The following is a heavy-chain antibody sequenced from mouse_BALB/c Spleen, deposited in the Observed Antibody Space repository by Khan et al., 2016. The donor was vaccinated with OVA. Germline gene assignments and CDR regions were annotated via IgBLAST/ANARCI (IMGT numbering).Heavy chain of an antibody. CDR3: ARGACGY. J-gene: IGHJ3*02. CDR1: GYSFTSYY. CDR2: IDPFTGGT. Sequence: VQLQQPGPELMKPGASVNISCKASGYSFTSYYIHWVKQSHGKSLEWIGYIDPFTGGTDYTQKFKGKATWTVDKSSSTAYMHLSSLTSEDSAVYYCARGACGYWGQGTLVTVSA. V-gene: IGHV1S135*01.